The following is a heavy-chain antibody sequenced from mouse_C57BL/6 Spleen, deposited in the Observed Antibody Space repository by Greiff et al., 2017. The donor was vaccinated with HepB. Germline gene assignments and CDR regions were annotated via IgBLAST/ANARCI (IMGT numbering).Heavy chain of an antibody. CDR2: IYPRSGNT. CDR3: ARATMVAAYYFDY. V-gene: IGHV1-81*01. J-gene: IGHJ2*01. Sequence: VKVVESGAELARPGASVKLSCKASGYTFTSYGISWVKQRTGQGLEWIGEIYPRSGNTYYNEKFKGKATLTADKSSSTAYMELRSLTSEDSAVYFCARATMVAAYYFDYWGQGTTLTVSS. CDR1: GYTFTSYG. D-gene: IGHD2-2*01.